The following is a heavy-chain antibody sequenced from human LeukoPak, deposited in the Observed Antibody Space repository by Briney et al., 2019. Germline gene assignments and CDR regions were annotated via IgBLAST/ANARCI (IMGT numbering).Heavy chain of an antibody. CDR2: IKSKTDGGTT. Sequence: GGSLRLSCAASGFTFSNAWMNWVRQAPGEGLEWVGRIKSKTDGGTTDYAAPVRGRFNILRADSKNTLYLQMNSLKAEDTAEYYCTSTPTYWCQGTLVTVSS. CDR1: GFTFSNAW. CDR3: TSTPTY. J-gene: IGHJ4*02. D-gene: IGHD2-15*01. V-gene: IGHV3-15*01.